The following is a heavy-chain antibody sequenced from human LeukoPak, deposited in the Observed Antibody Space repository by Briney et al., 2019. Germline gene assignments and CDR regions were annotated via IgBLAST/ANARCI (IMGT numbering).Heavy chain of an antibody. Sequence: SETLSLTCAVYGGSFSGYYWSWIRQPPGKGLEWIREINHSGSTNYNPSLKSRVTISVDTSKNQFSLKLSSVTAADTAVYYCARGPWSRYFDYWGQGTLVTVSS. CDR1: GGSFSGYY. D-gene: IGHD2-8*02. CDR3: ARGPWSRYFDY. CDR2: INHSGST. V-gene: IGHV4-34*01. J-gene: IGHJ4*02.